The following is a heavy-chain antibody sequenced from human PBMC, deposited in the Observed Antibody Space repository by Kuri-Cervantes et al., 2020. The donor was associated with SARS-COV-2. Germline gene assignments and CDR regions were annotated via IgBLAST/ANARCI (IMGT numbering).Heavy chain of an antibody. J-gene: IGHJ4*02. CDR1: GFNFSRTD. D-gene: IGHD3-22*01. Sequence: GGSLRLSCAASGFNFSRTDMHWVRQAPGKGLEWVSSISSSSSYIYYADSVKGRFTISRDNAKNSLYLQMNSLRAEDTAVCYCARAMWPYHYDSSGLIFDYWGQGTLVTVSS. V-gene: IGHV3-21*01. CDR2: ISSSSSYI. CDR3: ARAMWPYHYDSSGLIFDY.